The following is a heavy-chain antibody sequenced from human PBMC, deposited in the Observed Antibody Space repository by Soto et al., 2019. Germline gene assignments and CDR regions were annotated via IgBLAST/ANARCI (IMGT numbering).Heavy chain of an antibody. CDR1: GGSISSYY. J-gene: IGHJ6*03. CDR3: ARVRGYDGGGYYYYYYYMDV. Sequence: SETLSLTCTVSGGSISSYYWSWIRQPPGKGLEWIGYIYYSGSTNYNPSLKSRVTISVDTSKNQFSLKLNSVTAADTAVYYCARVRGYDGGGYYYYYYYMDVWGKGTTVTVSS. D-gene: IGHD5-12*01. CDR2: IYYSGST. V-gene: IGHV4-59*01.